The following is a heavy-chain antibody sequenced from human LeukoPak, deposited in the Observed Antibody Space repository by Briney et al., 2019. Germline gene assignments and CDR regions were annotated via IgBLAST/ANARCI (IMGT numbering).Heavy chain of an antibody. D-gene: IGHD2-15*01. Sequence: GGSLRLSCAASGFTFNNYAMSWVRQAPGKGLEWVSIISGGGGTAYYADSVKGRFTISRDNSKNTMYLQMSSLRAEDTAVYYCAKKVGYCSGGSCRGLYYYYGMDVWGQGTTVTVSS. J-gene: IGHJ6*02. CDR3: AKKVGYCSGGSCRGLYYYYGMDV. CDR1: GFTFNNYA. CDR2: ISGGGGTA. V-gene: IGHV3-23*01.